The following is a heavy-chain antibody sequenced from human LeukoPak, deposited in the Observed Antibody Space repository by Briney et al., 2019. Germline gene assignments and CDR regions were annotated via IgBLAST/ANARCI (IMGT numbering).Heavy chain of an antibody. CDR1: GYSFTAYY. J-gene: IGHJ5*02. CDR3: VRGGSGWFYNSLDP. V-gene: IGHV1-2*02. CDR2: IKPSSGDA. Sequence: ASVNVSCKASGYSFTAYYIFWVRQAPGQGLEWMRWIKPSSGDAKSAQKFQDRVTITRDSSINTVYMEVTRLTSDDTALYYCVRGGSGWFYNSLDPWGQGTLVTVSS. D-gene: IGHD6-19*01.